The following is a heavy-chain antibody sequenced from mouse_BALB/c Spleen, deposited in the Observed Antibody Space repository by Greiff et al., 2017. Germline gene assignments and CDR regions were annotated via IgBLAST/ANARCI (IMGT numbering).Heavy chain of an antibody. J-gene: IGHJ4*01. CDR3: ARLYGSSYKDAMDY. V-gene: IGHV14-1*02. D-gene: IGHD1-1*01. Sequence: EVQLQQSGAELVRPGALVKLSCKASGFNIKDHYMHWVKQRPEQGLEWIGWIDPENGNTIYDPKFQGKASITADTSSNTAYLQLSSLTSEDTAVYYCARLYGSSYKDAMDYWGQGTSVTVSS. CDR2: IDPENGNT. CDR1: GFNIKDHY.